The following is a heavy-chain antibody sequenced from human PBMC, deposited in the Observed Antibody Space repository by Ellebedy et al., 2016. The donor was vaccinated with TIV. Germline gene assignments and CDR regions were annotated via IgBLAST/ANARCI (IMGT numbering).Heavy chain of an antibody. D-gene: IGHD2-21*02. CDR3: ARGDVVVTAIRYYYYGMDV. CDR1: GFTFSSYW. V-gene: IGHV3-7*01. Sequence: GESLKISCAASGFTFSSYWMSWVRQAPGKGLEWVANIKQDGSEKYYVDSVKGRFTISRDNAKNSLYLQMNSLRAEDTAVYYCARGDVVVTAIRYYYYGMDVWGQGTTVTVSS. CDR2: IKQDGSEK. J-gene: IGHJ6*02.